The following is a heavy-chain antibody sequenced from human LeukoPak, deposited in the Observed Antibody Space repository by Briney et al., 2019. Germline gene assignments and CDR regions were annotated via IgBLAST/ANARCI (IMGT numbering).Heavy chain of an antibody. CDR2: IYYSGST. Sequence: KPSETLSLTCTVSGGSINSGAYYWSWIRQHPGKGLEWIGYIYYSGSTYYNPSLKSRVTISIDTYKNQFSLKLSSVTAADAAVYFCARLNCSGGSCYSVDHWGQGTLITVSS. D-gene: IGHD2-15*01. V-gene: IGHV4-31*03. CDR3: ARLNCSGGSCYSVDH. CDR1: GGSINSGAYY. J-gene: IGHJ5*02.